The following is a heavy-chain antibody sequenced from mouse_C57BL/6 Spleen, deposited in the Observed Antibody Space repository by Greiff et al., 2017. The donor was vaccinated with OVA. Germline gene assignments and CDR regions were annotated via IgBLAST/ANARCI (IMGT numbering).Heavy chain of an antibody. Sequence: QVPLKQSGAELARPGASVKLSCKASGYTFTSYGISWVKQRTGQGLEWIGEIYPRSGNTYYNEKFKGKATLTADKSSSTAYMELRSLTSEDSAVYFCARGGDAYWGQGTLVTVSA. V-gene: IGHV1-81*01. CDR1: GYTFTSYG. CDR2: IYPRSGNT. CDR3: ARGGDAY. J-gene: IGHJ3*01.